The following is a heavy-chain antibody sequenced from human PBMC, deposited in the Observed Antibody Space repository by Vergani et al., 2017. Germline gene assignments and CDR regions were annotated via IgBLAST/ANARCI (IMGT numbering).Heavy chain of an antibody. V-gene: IGHV4-59*11. CDR3: ASDTHSGQRADR. CDR1: FDSIRNRY. CDR2: IHYSENT. D-gene: IGHD6-19*01. J-gene: IGHJ5*02. Sequence: QVQLQESGPGVVKSSETLSLTCSVSFDSIRNRYGNWIRQPPGKGLEWIGSIHYSENTNYNPSLKTRVTITVDTSKNPFSLTLTSVTGADTSVYYCASDTHSGQRADRWVQGILGTVTS.